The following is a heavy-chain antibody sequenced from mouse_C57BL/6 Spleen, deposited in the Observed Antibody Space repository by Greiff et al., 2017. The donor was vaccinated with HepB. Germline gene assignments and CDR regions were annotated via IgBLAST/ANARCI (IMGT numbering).Heavy chain of an antibody. Sequence: QVQLQQPGAELVKPGASVKLSCKASGYTFTSYWMQWVKQRPGQGLEWIGEIDPSDSYTNYNQKCKGKATLTVDTSSSTAYMQLSSLTSEDSAVYYCARGATTEVEGFDYWGQGTTLTVSS. CDR1: GYTFTSYW. D-gene: IGHD1-1*01. V-gene: IGHV1-50*01. CDR3: ARGATTEVEGFDY. CDR2: IDPSDSYT. J-gene: IGHJ2*01.